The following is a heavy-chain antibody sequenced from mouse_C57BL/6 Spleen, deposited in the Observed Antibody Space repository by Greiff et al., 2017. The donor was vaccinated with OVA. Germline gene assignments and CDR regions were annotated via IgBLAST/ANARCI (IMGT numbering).Heavy chain of an antibody. CDR1: GFTFSDYG. V-gene: IGHV5-17*01. D-gene: IGHD4-1*02. J-gene: IGHJ3*01. CDR2: ISSGSSTI. Sequence: DVKLQESGGGLVKPGGSLKLSCAASGFTFSDYGMHWVRQAPEKGLEWVAYISSGSSTIYYADTVKGRFTISRDNAKNTLFLQMTSLRSEDTAMYYCARPATGTGAWFAYWGQGTLVTVSA. CDR3: ARPATGTGAWFAY.